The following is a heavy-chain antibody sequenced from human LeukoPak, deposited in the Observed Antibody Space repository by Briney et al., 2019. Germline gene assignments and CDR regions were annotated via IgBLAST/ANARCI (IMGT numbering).Heavy chain of an antibody. V-gene: IGHV3-33*01. CDR1: GFTFSSYG. CDR2: IWYDGSNK. D-gene: IGHD6-13*01. Sequence: GRSLRLSCAASGFTFSSYGMHWVRQAPGKGLEWVAVIWYDGSNKYYADSVKGRFTISRDNSKNTLYLQINSLRAEDTAVYYCARDSSRYAFDYWGQGTLVTVSS. J-gene: IGHJ4*02. CDR3: ARDSSRYAFDY.